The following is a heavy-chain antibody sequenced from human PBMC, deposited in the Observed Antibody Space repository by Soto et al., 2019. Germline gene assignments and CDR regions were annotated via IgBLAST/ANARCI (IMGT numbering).Heavy chain of an antibody. CDR3: ASTYSSGGSCYPYYFDY. CDR2: IYYSGST. D-gene: IGHD2-15*01. J-gene: IGHJ4*02. CDR1: GGSISSSSYY. Sequence: SETLSLTCTVSGGSISSSSYYWGWIRQPPGKGLEWIGSIYYSGSTYYNPSLKSRVTISVDTSKNQFSLKLSSVTAADTAVYYCASTYSSGGSCYPYYFDYWGQGTLVTVSS. V-gene: IGHV4-39*01.